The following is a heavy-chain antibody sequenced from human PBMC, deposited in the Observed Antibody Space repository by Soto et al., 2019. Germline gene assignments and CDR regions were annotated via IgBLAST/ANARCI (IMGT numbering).Heavy chain of an antibody. V-gene: IGHV4-59*08. J-gene: IGHJ4*02. D-gene: IGHD3-16*01. Sequence: QVQLQESGPGLVMPSETLSLTCTVSGASFSDYYWSWIRQSPGTGLEWMGYIHYTGSTNYNPSLKSRVTISVDTSKSQFSLKVNSVTAADTAVYYCARLLSPLGQFFDYWGQGTLVTVSS. CDR2: IHYTGST. CDR3: ARLLSPLGQFFDY. CDR1: GASFSDYY.